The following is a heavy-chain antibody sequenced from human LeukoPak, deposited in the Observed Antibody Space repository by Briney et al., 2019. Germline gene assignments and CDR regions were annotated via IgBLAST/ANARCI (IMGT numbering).Heavy chain of an antibody. D-gene: IGHD6-19*01. V-gene: IGHV1-18*01. CDR1: GYTFSTYG. Sequence: ASVKVSCKASGYTFSTYGISWVRQAPGQRLEWMRWMSPGNGNTNYAQTLQGRVSMTRDTSTNTAYMQLRSLRSDDTAAYYCARVSVGSGYDAFEIWGQGTMVTVSS. CDR3: ARVSVGSGYDAFEI. J-gene: IGHJ3*02. CDR2: MSPGNGNT.